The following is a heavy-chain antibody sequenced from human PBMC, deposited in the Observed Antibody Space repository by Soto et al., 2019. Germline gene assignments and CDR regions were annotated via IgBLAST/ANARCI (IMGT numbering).Heavy chain of an antibody. CDR2: FSYSGTT. D-gene: IGHD3-10*01. CDR3: ARSGRRGSGNYQDAMDV. Sequence: QLQLQESGPGLVKPSETLSLTCTVSGGAISSNSYNWRWIRQPPGKGLEWIGSFSYSGTTYYNPSLKSRVTISVDKSKNQFSLKLSSVTAADTAMYYCARSGRRGSGNYQDAMDVWGQGTTVTVSS. V-gene: IGHV4-39*01. CDR1: GGAISSNSYN. J-gene: IGHJ6*02.